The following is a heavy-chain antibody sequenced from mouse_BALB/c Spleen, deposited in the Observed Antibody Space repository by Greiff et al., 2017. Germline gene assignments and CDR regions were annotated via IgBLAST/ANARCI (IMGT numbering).Heavy chain of an antibody. CDR3: ARLGDYASFDY. V-gene: IGHV14-3*02. J-gene: IGHJ2*01. D-gene: IGHD2-4*01. CDR2: IDPANGNT. CDR1: GFDIKDTY. Sequence: QLQESGAELVKPGASVKLSCTASGFDIKDTYMHWVKQRPEQGLEWIGRIDPANGNTKYDPKFQGKATITADTSSNTAYLQLSSLTSEDTAVYYCARLGDYASFDYWGQGTTLTVSS.